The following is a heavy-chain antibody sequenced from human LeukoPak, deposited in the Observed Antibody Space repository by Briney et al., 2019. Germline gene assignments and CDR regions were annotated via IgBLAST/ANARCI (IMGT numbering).Heavy chain of an antibody. J-gene: IGHJ4*02. V-gene: IGHV3-30*18. CDR3: AKDREGTTFDN. CDR2: ISYDGSNK. D-gene: IGHD1-7*01. Sequence: PGGSLRLSCAASGFTFNNAWMSWVRQAPGKGLEWVAVISYDGSNKYYADSVKGRFTISRDNSKNTVYLQMNSLRAEDTAVYYCAKDREGTTFDNWGQGTLVTVSS. CDR1: GFTFNNAW.